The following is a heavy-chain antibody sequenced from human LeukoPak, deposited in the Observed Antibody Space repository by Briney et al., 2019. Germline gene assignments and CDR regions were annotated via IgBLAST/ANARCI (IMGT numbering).Heavy chain of an antibody. D-gene: IGHD6-6*01. CDR2: ISYDGSNK. V-gene: IGHV3-30*18. CDR3: AKVCSSSSGYYYYYMDV. J-gene: IGHJ6*03. CDR1: GFTFSIYG. Sequence: GGSLRLSCAASGFTFSIYGMHWVRQAPGKGLEWVAVISYDGSNKYYADSVKGRFTISRDNSKNTLYLQMNSLRAEDTAVYYCAKVCSSSSGYYYYYMDVWGKGTTVTVSS.